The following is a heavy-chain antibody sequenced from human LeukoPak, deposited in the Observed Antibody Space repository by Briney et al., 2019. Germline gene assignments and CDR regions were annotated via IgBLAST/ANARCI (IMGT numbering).Heavy chain of an antibody. CDR1: GFTFSSYA. Sequence: GRSLRLSCAASGFTFSSYAMHWVRQAPGKGLEWVAVISYDGSNKYYADSVKGRFTISRDNSENTLYLQMNSLRAEDTAVYYCARGFDYWGQGTLVTVSS. J-gene: IGHJ4*02. CDR3: ARGFDY. V-gene: IGHV3-30*04. CDR2: ISYDGSNK.